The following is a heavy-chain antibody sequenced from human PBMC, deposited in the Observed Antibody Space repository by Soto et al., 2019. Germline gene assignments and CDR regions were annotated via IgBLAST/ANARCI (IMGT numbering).Heavy chain of an antibody. CDR2: IYYRGTA. V-gene: IGHV4-39*01. CDR3: ARRRALAARPDWFDP. Sequence: SETLSLTXTVSGGSIRSSSYYWGWIRQPPGKGLEWIGSIYYRGTAYYNPSLQSRVSMSVDTSKNQFSLKMNSLISADTAVYFCARRRALAARPDWFDPWGQGILVTVSS. J-gene: IGHJ5*02. D-gene: IGHD6-6*01. CDR1: GGSIRSSSYY.